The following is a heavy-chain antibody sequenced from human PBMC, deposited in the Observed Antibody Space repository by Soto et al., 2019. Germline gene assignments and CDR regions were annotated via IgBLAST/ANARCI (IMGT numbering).Heavy chain of an antibody. CDR3: ATWGGTSGWYPFAF. J-gene: IGHJ4*02. Sequence: GVLRLSCVASGFTFSTAWMSWVRLAPGTGLEWVGRIIHKAEGGTADYAAPVKGRFTISRDDPQSTLYLQMNNLNTDDTAIYYCATWGGTSGWYPFAFWGQGTLVTVSS. D-gene: IGHD6-19*01. CDR2: IIHKAEGGTA. V-gene: IGHV3-15*07. CDR1: GFTFSTAW.